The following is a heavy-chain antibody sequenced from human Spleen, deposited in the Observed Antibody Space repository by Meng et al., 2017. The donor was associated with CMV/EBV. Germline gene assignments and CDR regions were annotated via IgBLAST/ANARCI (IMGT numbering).Heavy chain of an antibody. CDR2: IFYSGST. J-gene: IGHJ5*02. CDR1: GGSISRYY. Sequence: SETLSLPCTVSGGSISRYYWSWIRQPPGEGLEWIGYIFYSGSTNYNPSLKSRVTISVDTSKNQFSLKLTSVTAADTAVYYCARDGEYYDILTGYYRGYNWFDPWGQGTLVTVSS. D-gene: IGHD3-9*01. CDR3: ARDGEYYDILTGYYRGYNWFDP. V-gene: IGHV4-59*01.